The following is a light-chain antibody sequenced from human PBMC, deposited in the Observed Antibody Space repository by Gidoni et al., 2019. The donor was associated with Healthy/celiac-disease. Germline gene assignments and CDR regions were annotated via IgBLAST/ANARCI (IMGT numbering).Light chain of an antibody. J-gene: IGLJ3*02. CDR1: SSNIGSNT. Sequence: QSVLTQPPSASGTPGQRVTISCSGSSSNIGSNTVNWYHQLPGTAPKLLIYSNNQRPSGVPDRFSGSKSGTSASLAISGLQSEDEADYYCAAWDDSLNAHWVFGGGTKLTV. CDR2: SNN. CDR3: AAWDDSLNAHWV. V-gene: IGLV1-44*01.